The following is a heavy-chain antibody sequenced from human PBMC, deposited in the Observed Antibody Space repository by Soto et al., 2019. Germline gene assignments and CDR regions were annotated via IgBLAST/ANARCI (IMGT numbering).Heavy chain of an antibody. V-gene: IGHV4-4*07. CDR2: IYVTGNT. Sequence: QVRLQESGPGLVRPSETLSLNCTVSGGSMRGYYWSWIRQSAVKGLEWIGRIYVTGNTHYNPSLSSRVTMSLDTSQQQFSLNLTSVTAAVTAMYFCVRGGSSGWLYFDSWGQGILLTVSS. CDR3: VRGGSSGWLYFDS. J-gene: IGHJ4*02. D-gene: IGHD6-19*01. CDR1: GGSMRGYY.